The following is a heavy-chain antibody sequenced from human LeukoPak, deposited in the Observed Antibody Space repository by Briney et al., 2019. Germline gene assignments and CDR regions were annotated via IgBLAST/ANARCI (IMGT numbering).Heavy chain of an antibody. Sequence: GGSLRLSCAASGFTFNTYAMSWVRQAPGKGLEWVSVISDSGGATYYADSVKGRFTISRDNSRNTLYLQMNSLRAEDTAVYYCASMGILGATRGMDVWGQGTTVTVSS. CDR2: ISDSGGAT. CDR1: GFTFNTYA. CDR3: ASMGILGATRGMDV. V-gene: IGHV3-23*01. J-gene: IGHJ6*02. D-gene: IGHD1-26*01.